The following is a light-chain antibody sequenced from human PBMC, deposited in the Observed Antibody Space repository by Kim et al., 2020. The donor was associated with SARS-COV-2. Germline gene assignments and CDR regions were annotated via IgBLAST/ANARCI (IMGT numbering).Light chain of an antibody. V-gene: IGLV1-47*01. Sequence: QSVLTQPPSMSETPGQRVNISCSGSRSNIGNNFMCWYQQFPGTAPKLLMYRNSQRPSGVPVRFSGSKSGTSASLVISGLRSEDEAYYFCATWDDSLSGPVFGGGTKLTVL. CDR2: RNS. CDR1: RSNIGNNF. CDR3: ATWDDSLSGPV. J-gene: IGLJ2*01.